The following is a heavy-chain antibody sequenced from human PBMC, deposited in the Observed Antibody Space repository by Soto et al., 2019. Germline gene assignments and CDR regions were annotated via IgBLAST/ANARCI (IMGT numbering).Heavy chain of an antibody. CDR2: IYYSGST. Sequence: SETLSLTCTVSGVSITSSSYYWGWIRQPPGKGLEWIGSIYYSGSTYYNPSLKSRVTISVDTSKNQFSLKLSSVTAADTAVYYCATQEVGGSYVYTFDPWGQGTLVTV. CDR3: ATQEVGGSYVYTFDP. D-gene: IGHD1-26*01. CDR1: GVSITSSSYY. V-gene: IGHV4-39*01. J-gene: IGHJ5*02.